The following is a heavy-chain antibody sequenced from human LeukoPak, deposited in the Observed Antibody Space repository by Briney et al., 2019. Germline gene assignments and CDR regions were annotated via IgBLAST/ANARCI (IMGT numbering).Heavy chain of an antibody. CDR2: INHSGST. CDR1: GGSFSGYY. Sequence: KSSETLSLTCAVYGGSFSGYYWSWIRQPPGKGLEWIGEINHSGSTNYNPSLKSRVTISVDTSKNQFSLKLSSVTAADTAVYYCARAPPGYSYGLNWFDPWGQGTLVTVSS. D-gene: IGHD5-18*01. J-gene: IGHJ5*02. CDR3: ARAPPGYSYGLNWFDP. V-gene: IGHV4-34*01.